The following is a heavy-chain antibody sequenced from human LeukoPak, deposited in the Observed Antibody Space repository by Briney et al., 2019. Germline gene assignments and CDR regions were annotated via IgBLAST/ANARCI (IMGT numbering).Heavy chain of an antibody. V-gene: IGHV3-23*01. CDR1: GFTFSSYG. CDR3: AKDRAVVVAATRDY. J-gene: IGHJ4*02. Sequence: GGSLRLSCAASGFTFSSYGMSWVRQAPGKGLEWVSAISGSGGSTYYADSVKGRFTISRDNSKNTLYLQMNSLRAEDTAVYYCAKDRAVVVAATRDYWGQGTLVTVSS. CDR2: ISGSGGST. D-gene: IGHD2-15*01.